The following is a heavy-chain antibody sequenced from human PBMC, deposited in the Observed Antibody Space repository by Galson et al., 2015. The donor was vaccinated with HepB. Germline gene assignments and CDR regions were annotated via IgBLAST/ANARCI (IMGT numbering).Heavy chain of an antibody. V-gene: IGHV1-69*01. Sequence: CKASGGTFSSYAISWVRQAPGQGLEWMGGIIPIFGTANYAQKFQGRVTITADESTSTAYMELSSLRSEDTAVYYCARDLPSDYDILTGYSAGNAFDIWGQGTMVTVSS. CDR1: GGTFSSYA. D-gene: IGHD3-9*01. CDR2: IIPIFGTA. J-gene: IGHJ3*02. CDR3: ARDLPSDYDILTGYSAGNAFDI.